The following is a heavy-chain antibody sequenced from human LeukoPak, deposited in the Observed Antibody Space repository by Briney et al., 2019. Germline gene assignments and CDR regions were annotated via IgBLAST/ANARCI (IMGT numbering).Heavy chain of an antibody. V-gene: IGHV1-24*01. Sequence: GASVKVSCKVSGYTLTELSMHWVRQAPGKGLEWMGGFDPEDGETIYAQKFQGRVTMTEDTSTDTAYMELSSLRPEDTAVYYCATAGSQTIGFDYWGQGTLVTVSS. CDR2: FDPEDGET. CDR1: GYTLTELS. CDR3: ATAGSQTIGFDY. D-gene: IGHD2-15*01. J-gene: IGHJ4*02.